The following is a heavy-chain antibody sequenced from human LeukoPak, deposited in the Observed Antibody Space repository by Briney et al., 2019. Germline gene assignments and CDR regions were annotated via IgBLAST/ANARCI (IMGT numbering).Heavy chain of an antibody. J-gene: IGHJ6*03. V-gene: IGHV4-4*02. D-gene: IGHD5-12*01. CDR1: GGSFSSSHW. CDR3: ARLKWLPYYMDV. CDR2: IYHSGTT. Sequence: PSGTLSLTCAVSGGSFSSSHWWTWVRQFPGKGLEWIGEIYHSGTTNYNPSLKSRVTISVDKSKNQFSLKLSSVTAADTAVYYCARLKWLPYYMDVWGKGTTVTISS.